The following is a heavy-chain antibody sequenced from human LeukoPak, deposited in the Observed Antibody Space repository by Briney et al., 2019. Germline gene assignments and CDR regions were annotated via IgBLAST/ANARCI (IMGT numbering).Heavy chain of an antibody. CDR3: TRGGTFGATSLEDY. D-gene: IGHD1-26*01. V-gene: IGHV3-49*04. Sequence: AGGSLRLSCTASGLTFGDYAMSWVRQAPGKGLEWVGFIRSKAYGGTTEYAASVKGRFTISRDDSKSIAYLQMNSLKTEDTAVYYCTRGGTFGATSLEDYWGQGTLVTVSS. CDR2: IRSKAYGGTT. J-gene: IGHJ4*02. CDR1: GLTFGDYA.